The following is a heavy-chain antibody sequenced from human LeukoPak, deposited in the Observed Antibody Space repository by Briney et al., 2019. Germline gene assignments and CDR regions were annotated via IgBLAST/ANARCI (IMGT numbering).Heavy chain of an antibody. J-gene: IGHJ4*02. Sequence: GGSLRLSCVASGFDFSPYWMSWVRQAPGKGLEWVSAISGSGGSTYYADSVKGRFTISRDNSKNTLYLQMNSLRAEDTAVYYCAKVMTRTMVRGVPPSDYWGQGTLVTVSS. CDR3: AKVMTRTMVRGVPPSDY. V-gene: IGHV3-23*01. D-gene: IGHD3-10*01. CDR2: ISGSGGST. CDR1: GFDFSPYW.